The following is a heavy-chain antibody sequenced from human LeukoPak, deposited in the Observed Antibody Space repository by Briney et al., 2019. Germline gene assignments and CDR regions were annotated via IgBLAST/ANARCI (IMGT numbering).Heavy chain of an antibody. D-gene: IGHD3-22*01. CDR2: ISSSSSTI. Sequence: GGSLRLSCAASGFTVSSNYMSWVRQAPGKGLEWVSYISSSSSTIYYADSVKGRFTISRDNAKYSLFLQMNSLRAEDTAVYYCARDRYDSSGYYYGYWGQGTLVTVSS. J-gene: IGHJ4*02. V-gene: IGHV3-48*04. CDR3: ARDRYDSSGYYYGY. CDR1: GFTVSSNY.